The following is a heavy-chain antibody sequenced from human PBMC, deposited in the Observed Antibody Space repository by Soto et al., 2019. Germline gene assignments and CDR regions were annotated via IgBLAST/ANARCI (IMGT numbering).Heavy chain of an antibody. V-gene: IGHV4-31*03. J-gene: IGHJ3*02. CDR3: ARVGPVVPGDEHDAFDI. CDR2: IYYSGST. D-gene: IGHD2-2*01. CDR1: GGSISSGGYY. Sequence: SETLSLTCTVSGGSISSGGYYWSWIRQHPGKGLEWIGYIYYSGSTYYNPSLKSRVTISVDTSKNQFSLKLSSVTAADTAVYYCARVGPVVPGDEHDAFDIWGQGTMVTVSS.